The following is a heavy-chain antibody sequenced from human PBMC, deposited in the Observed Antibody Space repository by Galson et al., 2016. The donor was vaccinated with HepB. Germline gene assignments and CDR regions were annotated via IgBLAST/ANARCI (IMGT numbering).Heavy chain of an antibody. V-gene: IGHV3-11*01. CDR2: ISTSGRII. CDR3: AKVATSRTDFSPYVS. D-gene: IGHD3-3*01. Sequence: SLRLSCAASGFSFSDYYMSWIRQAPRKGLEWISYISTSGRIIKYAGSVKGRFTISRDNAKDSLYLQMNSLTAEDTAVYYCAKVATSRTDFSPYVSWGHGTLVTVSS. J-gene: IGHJ5*01. CDR1: GFSFSDYY.